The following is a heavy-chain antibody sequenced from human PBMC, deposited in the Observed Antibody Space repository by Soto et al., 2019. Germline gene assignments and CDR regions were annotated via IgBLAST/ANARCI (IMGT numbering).Heavy chain of an antibody. J-gene: IGHJ4*02. D-gene: IGHD5-18*01. V-gene: IGHV4-38-2*01. CDR1: GYSISRGYY. CDR2: IYHSGSS. CDR3: ASDSYGRPFDF. Sequence: SETLSLTCAVSGYSISRGYYWGWIRQPPGKGLEWIASIYHSGSSYYNPSLKSRVTIPVDTSKNHFSLKLGSVSAADTAVYYCASDSYGRPFDFWGQGALVTVSS.